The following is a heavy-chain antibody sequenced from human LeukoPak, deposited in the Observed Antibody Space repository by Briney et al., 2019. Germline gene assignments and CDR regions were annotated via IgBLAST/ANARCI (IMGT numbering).Heavy chain of an antibody. Sequence: GGSLRLSCAAPGFTFSSYEMNWVRQAPGKGLEWVSYISSSGNPIYYADSVKGRFTISRDNAKNSLYLQMNSLRAEDTALYYCARERIGDDVFDIWGQGTMVTVSS. V-gene: IGHV3-48*03. J-gene: IGHJ3*02. CDR1: GFTFSSYE. CDR2: ISSSGNPI. D-gene: IGHD2-15*01. CDR3: ARERIGDDVFDI.